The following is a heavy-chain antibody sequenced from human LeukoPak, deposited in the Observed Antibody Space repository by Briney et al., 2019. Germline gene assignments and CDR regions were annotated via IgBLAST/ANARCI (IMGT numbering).Heavy chain of an antibody. V-gene: IGHV3-23*01. CDR3: ARDSSSWYGGFDY. D-gene: IGHD6-13*01. J-gene: IGHJ4*02. CDR1: GFTFSSYA. CDR2: ISGSGGST. Sequence: PGGSLRLSCAASGFTFSSYAMSWVRQAPGKGLEWVSAISGSGGSTYYADSVKGRFTISRDNSKNTLYLQMNSLRAEDTAVYYCARDSSSWYGGFDYWGQGTLVTVSS.